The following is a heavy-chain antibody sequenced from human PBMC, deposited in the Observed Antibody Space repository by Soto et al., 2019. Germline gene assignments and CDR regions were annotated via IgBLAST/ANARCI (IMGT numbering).Heavy chain of an antibody. J-gene: IGHJ4*02. CDR1: GFTFSSYA. D-gene: IGHD3-22*01. CDR3: ARARADYYDSSGYPLGY. Sequence: LRLSCTASGFTFSSYAMNWVRQAPGKGLEWVSVISGSGGSTYYADSVKGRFTISRDNSKNTLYLQMNSLRAEDTAVYYCARARADYYDSSGYPLGYWGQGTLVTVSS. V-gene: IGHV3-23*01. CDR2: ISGSGGST.